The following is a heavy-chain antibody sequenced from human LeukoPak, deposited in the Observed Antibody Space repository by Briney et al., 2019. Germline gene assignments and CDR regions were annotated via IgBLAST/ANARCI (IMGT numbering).Heavy chain of an antibody. J-gene: IGHJ4*02. CDR2: IYHSGST. CDR1: GYSISSGYY. CDR3: ARESGSSGWYYYFDY. V-gene: IGHV4-38-2*02. Sequence: SETLSLTCSVSGYSISSGYYWGWIRQPPGKGLEWIGSIYHSGSTYYNPSLKSRVTISVDTSKNQFSLKLSSVTAADTAVYYCARESGSSGWYYYFDYWGQGTLVTVSS. D-gene: IGHD6-19*01.